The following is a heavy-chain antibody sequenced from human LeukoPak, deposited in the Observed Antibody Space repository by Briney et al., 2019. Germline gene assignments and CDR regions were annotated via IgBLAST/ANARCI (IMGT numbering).Heavy chain of an antibody. Sequence: GGSLTLSCAASGFTFSSYGMHWLRQAPGKGLDGVGFIQYDGSNKDDPDSVKCRFTISSDNSKNTQYLQMNSLRAEDTAVYYFAKDLRRIVGATKCMDVWGKGTTVTVSS. D-gene: IGHD1-26*01. J-gene: IGHJ6*03. CDR2: IQYDGSNK. V-gene: IGHV3-30*02. CDR3: AKDLRRIVGATKCMDV. CDR1: GFTFSSYG.